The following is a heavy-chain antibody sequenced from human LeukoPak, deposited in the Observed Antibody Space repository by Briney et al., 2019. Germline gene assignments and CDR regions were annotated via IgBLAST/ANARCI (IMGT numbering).Heavy chain of an antibody. Sequence: GASVKVSCEASGYTFTSYDINWVRQATGQGLEWMGWMNPNSGNTGYAQKFQGRVTITRNTSISTAYMELSSLRSEDTAMYYCARGVVKGGCYHLFDYWGQGTLVTVSS. CDR2: MNPNSGNT. J-gene: IGHJ4*02. D-gene: IGHD6-19*01. CDR3: ARGVVKGGCYHLFDY. CDR1: GYTFTSYD. V-gene: IGHV1-8*03.